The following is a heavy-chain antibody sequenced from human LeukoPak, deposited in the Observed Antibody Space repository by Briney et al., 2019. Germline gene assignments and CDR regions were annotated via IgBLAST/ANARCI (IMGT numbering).Heavy chain of an antibody. CDR3: ARSFSEKFYFES. CDR2: IYYSGST. V-gene: IGHV4-61*01. Sequence: SETLSLTCSVSGGSIRSGTDYWSWIRQPPGKGLEWIGYIYYSGSTNYNPSLKSRVTISVDTSKNQLSLKLSSVTAADTAMYFCARSFSEKFYFESWGQGTLVTVSS. J-gene: IGHJ4*02. CDR1: GGSIRSGTDY. D-gene: IGHD1-26*01.